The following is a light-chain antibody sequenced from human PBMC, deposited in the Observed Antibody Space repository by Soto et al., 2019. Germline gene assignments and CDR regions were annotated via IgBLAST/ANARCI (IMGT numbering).Light chain of an antibody. CDR2: AAS. Sequence: DIQMTQSPSSVSAFVGDGVTIACRAGEDIGRWLAWYQQKPGKAPKLLIYAASNLQSGVPSRFSGSGSGTDFTLTISSLQPEDFATYYCQQANSFPLTFGGGTKVEI. CDR3: QQANSFPLT. V-gene: IGKV1-12*01. J-gene: IGKJ4*01. CDR1: EDIGRW.